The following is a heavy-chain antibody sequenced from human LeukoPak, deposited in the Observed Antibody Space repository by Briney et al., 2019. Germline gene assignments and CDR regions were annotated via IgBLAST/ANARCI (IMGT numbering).Heavy chain of an antibody. V-gene: IGHV3-74*01. CDR3: ARGVGDFWSGLYLDP. D-gene: IGHD3-3*01. Sequence: GGSLRLSCAASGFTFSSYWMHWVRQAPGKGLVWVSRINTDGSSTSYADSVKGRFTISRDNAKNTLYLQMNSLRAEDTAVYYCARGVGDFWSGLYLDPWGQGTLVTVSS. CDR1: GFTFSSYW. J-gene: IGHJ5*02. CDR2: INTDGSST.